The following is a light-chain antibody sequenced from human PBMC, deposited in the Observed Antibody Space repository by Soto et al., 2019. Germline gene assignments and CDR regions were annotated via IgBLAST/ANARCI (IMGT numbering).Light chain of an antibody. CDR3: EQYSYWWT. CDR1: QSVGSN. J-gene: IGKJ1*01. CDR2: GAS. Sequence: EILLTQSPVTLSMSPGECATLSCRASQSVGSNLAWFQQKPGQGPRLLIYGASTRATGVPARFSGSGSGTDFTLTISSLQSEDFAVYFCEQYSYWWTFGQGTKVDIK. V-gene: IGKV3-15*01.